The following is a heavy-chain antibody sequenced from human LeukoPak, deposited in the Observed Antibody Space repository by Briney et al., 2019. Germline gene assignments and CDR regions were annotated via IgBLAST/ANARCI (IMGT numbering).Heavy chain of an antibody. J-gene: IGHJ4*02. D-gene: IGHD5-12*01. Sequence: SQTLSLTCAISGDSVSSNSAAWNWLRQSPSRGLEWLGRTFYRSKWYNDYAVSVKSRMTINTDTSKNQLSLQLNSVTPEDTAVYYCARGVAHFDYWGQGTLVTVSS. CDR3: ARGVAHFDY. V-gene: IGHV6-1*01. CDR2: TFYRSKWYN. CDR1: GDSVSSNSAA.